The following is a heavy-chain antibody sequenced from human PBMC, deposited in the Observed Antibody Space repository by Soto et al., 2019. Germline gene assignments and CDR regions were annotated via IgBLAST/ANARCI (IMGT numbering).Heavy chain of an antibody. J-gene: IGHJ4*02. V-gene: IGHV1-69*02. CDR3: ARHGDIAEAVDY. Sequence: SVKVSCKASGGTFSSYTISWVRQAPGQGLEWMGRIIPILGIANYAQKFQGRVTITADKSTSTAYMELSSLRSEDTAVYYCARHGDIAEAVDYWGQGTLVNVSS. D-gene: IGHD6-13*01. CDR2: IIPILGIA. CDR1: GGTFSSYT.